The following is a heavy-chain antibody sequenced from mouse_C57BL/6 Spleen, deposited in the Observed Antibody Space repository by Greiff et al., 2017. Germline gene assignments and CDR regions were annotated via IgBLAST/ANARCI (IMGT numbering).Heavy chain of an antibody. CDR3: ARKTTVEGDY. Sequence: VQLQESGPELVKPGASVKISCKASGYAFSSSWLNWVKQRPGKGLEWIGRIYPGDGDTYYNEKFKGKATLTAYKSSSTSYMELRSLTSEDAAVHFCARKTTVEGDYWGQGTTLTVSS. CDR2: IYPGDGDT. J-gene: IGHJ2*01. V-gene: IGHV1-82*01. D-gene: IGHD1-1*01. CDR1: GYAFSSSW.